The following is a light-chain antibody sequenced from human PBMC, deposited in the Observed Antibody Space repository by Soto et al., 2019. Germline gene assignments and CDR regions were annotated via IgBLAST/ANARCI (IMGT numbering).Light chain of an antibody. CDR3: QLYSGSPWT. CDR2: GVF. Sequence: IVLTQSPGTLSLSPGERTTLTCRASQSISLKYLAWYQQELCQASRLLIHGVFISATGIPDRFSGSGFGTDFTLTISRLEPEDFAVYYCQLYSGSPWTFGQGTKVDIK. CDR1: QSISLKY. V-gene: IGKV3-20*01. J-gene: IGKJ1*01.